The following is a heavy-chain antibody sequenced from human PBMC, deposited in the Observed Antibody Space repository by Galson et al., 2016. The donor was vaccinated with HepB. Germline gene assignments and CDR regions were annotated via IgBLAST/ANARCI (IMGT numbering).Heavy chain of an antibody. CDR3: TREGGSYYDGSGY. V-gene: IGHV4-39*07. CDR2: IYYSGST. Sequence: SETLSLTCTVSGGSISSSSYYWGWIRQPPGKGLEWIGSIYYSGSTYYNPSLKSRVTISVDTSKNQFSLKLSSVTAADTAVYYCTREGGSYYDGSGYWGQGTLVTVSS. D-gene: IGHD1-26*01. J-gene: IGHJ4*02. CDR1: GGSISSSSYY.